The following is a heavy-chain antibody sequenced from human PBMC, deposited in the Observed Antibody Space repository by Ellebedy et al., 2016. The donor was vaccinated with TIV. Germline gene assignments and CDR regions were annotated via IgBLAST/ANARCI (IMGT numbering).Heavy chain of an antibody. Sequence: GESLKISCVASGFIFSNFDMHWVRQAPGNGLECLPRIPYAGKNQYYEDSVKGRLSISRDNSKHTLYLQMNSLRADDSAVFYCAKLDSYDVLTGEDYWGQGTLVTVSS. J-gene: IGHJ4*02. V-gene: IGHV3-30*18. CDR2: IPYAGKNQ. CDR1: GFIFSNFD. CDR3: AKLDSYDVLTGEDY. D-gene: IGHD3-9*01.